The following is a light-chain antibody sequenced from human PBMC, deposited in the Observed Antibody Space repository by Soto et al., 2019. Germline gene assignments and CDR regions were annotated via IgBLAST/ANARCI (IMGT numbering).Light chain of an antibody. CDR1: QSVSSY. Sequence: EIVLTQSPATLSLSPCERATLSCSASQSVSSYLAWYQQKPGQAPRLLIYGAYTRATGIPARFSGSGSGTDFTLTISSLQSEDFAVYYCQHYNYWPPKTFGQGTKVDIK. J-gene: IGKJ1*01. CDR2: GAY. CDR3: QHYNYWPPKT. V-gene: IGKV3-15*01.